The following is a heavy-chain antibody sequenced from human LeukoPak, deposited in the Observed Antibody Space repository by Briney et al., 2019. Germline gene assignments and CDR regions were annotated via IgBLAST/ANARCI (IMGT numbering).Heavy chain of an antibody. CDR3: VRHEEEDGYNAKTFDY. CDR2: IRYSGPT. J-gene: IGHJ4*02. D-gene: IGHD5-24*01. CDR1: GDSISSRASF. V-gene: IGHV4-39*01. Sequence: SETLSLTCTVSGDSISSRASFWGWVRQPPGKGLEWIGSIRYSGPTYYNPSLKSRVTIPVDTSKNQFSLKLSSVTAADTAVYYCVRHEEEDGYNAKTFDYWGQGTLDTVFS.